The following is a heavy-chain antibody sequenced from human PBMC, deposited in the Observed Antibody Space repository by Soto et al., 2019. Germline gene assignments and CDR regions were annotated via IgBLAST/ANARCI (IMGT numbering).Heavy chain of an antibody. V-gene: IGHV3-11*01. CDR1: GFTFSDNY. J-gene: IGHJ4*02. D-gene: IGHD3-22*01. CDR2: ISSSGSII. Sequence: PGGSLRISGAASGFTFSDNYMSWIRQAPGKGLEWVSYISSSGSIIYYADSVKGRFTISRDNAKNSLYLQMNSLRAEDTAVYYCARDLGYYESDGYFDYWGQGALVTVSS. CDR3: ARDLGYYESDGYFDY.